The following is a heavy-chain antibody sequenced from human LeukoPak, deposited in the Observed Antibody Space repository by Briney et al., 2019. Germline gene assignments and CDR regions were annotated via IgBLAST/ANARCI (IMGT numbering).Heavy chain of an antibody. CDR1: GFTVSSNY. CDR3: ASQRNGYCSGGSRYPYDTAPIS. J-gene: IGHJ4*02. Sequence: GGSLRLSCAASGFTVSSNYVSWVRQAPGKGLEWVSVIYSGGSTYYADSVKGRFTISRDNSKNTLYLQMNSLRAEDTAVYYCASQRNGYCSGGSRYPYDTAPISWGQGTLVTVSS. V-gene: IGHV3-66*04. D-gene: IGHD2-15*01. CDR2: IYSGGST.